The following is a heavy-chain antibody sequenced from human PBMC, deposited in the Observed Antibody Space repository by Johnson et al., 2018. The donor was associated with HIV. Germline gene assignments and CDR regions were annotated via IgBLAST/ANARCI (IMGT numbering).Heavy chain of an antibody. CDR1: GFTFSSYG. CDR2: IWYDGSNK. Sequence: QMQLVESGGGVVQPGRSLRLSCAASGFTFSSYGMHWVRQAPGKGLEWVAVIWYDGSNKYYADSVKGRFTISRDNSKNTLYLQMNSLRAEDTAVYYCVKLPVAPSDVAFDLWGQGTMVTVAA. D-gene: IGHD6-19*01. CDR3: VKLPVAPSDVAFDL. J-gene: IGHJ3*01. V-gene: IGHV3-33*06.